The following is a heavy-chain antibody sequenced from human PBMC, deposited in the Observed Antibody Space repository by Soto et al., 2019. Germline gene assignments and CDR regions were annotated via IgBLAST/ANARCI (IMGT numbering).Heavy chain of an antibody. V-gene: IGHV1-46*01. CDR3: VQTSRYYYDSSGYYSN. CDR2: INPSGGST. D-gene: IGHD3-22*01. J-gene: IGHJ4*02. Sequence: ASVKVSCKASGYTFTSYYMHWVRQAPGQGLEWMGIINPSGGSTSYAQKFQGRVTMTKDTSTDTVYMELSSLRSEDTAVYYCVQTSRYYYDSSGYYSNRGQGTLVPVSS. CDR1: GYTFTSYY.